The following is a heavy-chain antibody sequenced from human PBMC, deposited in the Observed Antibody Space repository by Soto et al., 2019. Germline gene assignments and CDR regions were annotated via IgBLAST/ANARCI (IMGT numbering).Heavy chain of an antibody. J-gene: IGHJ4*02. CDR2: INHSGST. CDR3: ARGTSDGYFDY. Sequence: PSETLSLTCAVYGGSFSGYYWSWIRQPPGKGLEWIGEINHSGSTNYNPSLKSRVTISVDTSKNQFSLKLSSVTAADTAVYYCARGTSDGYFDYWGQETLVTVSS. V-gene: IGHV4-34*01. CDR1: GGSFSGYY.